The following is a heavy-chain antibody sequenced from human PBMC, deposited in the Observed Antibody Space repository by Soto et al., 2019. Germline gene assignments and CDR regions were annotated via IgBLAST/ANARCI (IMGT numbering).Heavy chain of an antibody. CDR2: IYYSGST. CDR3: ACSDCSGVSCYSDWFDP. Sequence: GXXRSXXXSWIRXPXXXGLEWIGYIYYSGSTNYTPSLKSRVTISVDTSKNQFSLKLSSVTAADTAVYFCACSDCSGVSCYSDWFDPWGQGTLVTVSS. V-gene: IGHV4-59*08. D-gene: IGHD2-15*01. CDR1: GXXRSXX. J-gene: IGHJ5*02.